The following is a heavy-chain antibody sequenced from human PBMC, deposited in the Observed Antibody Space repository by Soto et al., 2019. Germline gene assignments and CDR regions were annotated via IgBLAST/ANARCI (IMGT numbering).Heavy chain of an antibody. V-gene: IGHV5-51*01. J-gene: IGHJ4*02. CDR1: GYSFIGYW. Sequence: GVPLKISWKGAGYSFIGYWIGWVRQMPGKGLEWMGIIYPGDSDTRYSPSFQGQVTISADKSISTAYLQWSSLKASDTAMYYCARLLRAHYFDYWGQGTLVTVSS. CDR2: IYPGDSDT. CDR3: ARLLRAHYFDY. D-gene: IGHD3-10*01.